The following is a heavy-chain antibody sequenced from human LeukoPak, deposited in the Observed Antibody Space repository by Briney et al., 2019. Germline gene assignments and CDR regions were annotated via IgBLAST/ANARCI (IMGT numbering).Heavy chain of an antibody. J-gene: IGHJ4*02. CDR2: ISAYNGNT. D-gene: IGHD6-13*01. Sequence: ASVKVSCTASGYTFTSYAISWVRQAPGPGLELMGWISAYNGNTNYAQKLQGRLTMTTDTSTSTAYMELRSLRSDDTAVYYCARMRNQLGKYYFAYWGQGTLVTVSS. CDR3: ARMRNQLGKYYFAY. CDR1: GYTFTSYA. V-gene: IGHV1-18*01.